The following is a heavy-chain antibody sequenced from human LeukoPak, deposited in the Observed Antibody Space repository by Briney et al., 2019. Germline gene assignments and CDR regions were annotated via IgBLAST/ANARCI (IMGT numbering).Heavy chain of an antibody. D-gene: IGHD1-26*01. CDR2: IDLDGSEK. J-gene: IGHJ3*02. Sequence: GGSLRVSCAVSGFTFSDYWMSWVRQAPGKGLEWVANIDLDGSEKNYLDSVKGRFTISRDNAKNLLYLQMNSLRAEDTAVYYCARDRRLLIFRWELPRGAYDIWGQGTMVTVSS. CDR1: GFTFSDYW. V-gene: IGHV3-7*01. CDR3: ARDRRLLIFRWELPRGAYDI.